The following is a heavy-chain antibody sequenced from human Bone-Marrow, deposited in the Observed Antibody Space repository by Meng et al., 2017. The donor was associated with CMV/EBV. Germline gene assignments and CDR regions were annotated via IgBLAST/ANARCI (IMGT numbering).Heavy chain of an antibody. J-gene: IGHJ3*02. V-gene: IGHV1-46*01. D-gene: IGHD2-2*01. CDR3: ATDIVVVPAARKSAFDI. CDR2: INPSGGST. Sequence: ASVKVSCKASGYTFTSYYMHWVRQAPGQGLEWMGIINPSGGSTSYAQKFQGGVTMTEDTSTDTAYMELSSLRSEDTAVYYCATDIVVVPAARKSAFDIWGQGTMVTVSS. CDR1: GYTFTSYY.